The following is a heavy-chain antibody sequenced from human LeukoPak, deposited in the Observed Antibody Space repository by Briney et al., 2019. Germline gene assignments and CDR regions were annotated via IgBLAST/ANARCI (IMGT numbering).Heavy chain of an antibody. V-gene: IGHV3-30-3*01. CDR2: ISYDGSNK. J-gene: IGHJ4*02. CDR1: GFTFSSYA. Sequence: PGRSLRLSCAASGFTFSSYAMHWVRQAPGKGLEWVAVISYDGSNKHYADSVKGRFTISRDNSKNTLYLQMNSLRAEDTAVYYCARDTSSGSFVRFLEWLWAYYFDYWGQGTLVTVSS. D-gene: IGHD3-3*01. CDR3: ARDTSSGSFVRFLEWLWAYYFDY.